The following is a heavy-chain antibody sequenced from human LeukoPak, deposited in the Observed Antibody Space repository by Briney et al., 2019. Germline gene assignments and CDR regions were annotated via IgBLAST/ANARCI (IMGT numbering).Heavy chain of an antibody. J-gene: IGHJ4*02. CDR2: ISYDGSNK. D-gene: IGHD1-7*01. Sequence: GSLRLSCAASGFTFSSYGMHWVRQAPGKGLEWVAVISYDGSNKYYADSVKGRFTISRDNSKNTLYLQMNSLRAEDTAVYYCAKDGGTNFDYWGQGTLVTVSS. V-gene: IGHV3-30*18. CDR3: AKDGGTNFDY. CDR1: GFTFSSYG.